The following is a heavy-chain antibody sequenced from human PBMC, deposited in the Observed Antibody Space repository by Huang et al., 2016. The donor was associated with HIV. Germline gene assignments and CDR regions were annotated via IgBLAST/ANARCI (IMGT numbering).Heavy chain of an antibody. CDR1: GYTFNGYW. V-gene: IGHV5-51*01. CDR3: ARQGVGDFVVEPTGLGAFDI. Sequence: EVQLVQSGAVVKKPGESLKISCKGSGYTFNGYWIGWVRQMPGKGLEWMGIIYPGASYNTYSPSFQGQVTISADKSISTAYLQWSGLKASDTAMYYCARQGVGDFVVEPTGLGAFDIWGQGTMVTVSS. CDR2: IYPGASYN. D-gene: IGHD2-2*01. J-gene: IGHJ3*02.